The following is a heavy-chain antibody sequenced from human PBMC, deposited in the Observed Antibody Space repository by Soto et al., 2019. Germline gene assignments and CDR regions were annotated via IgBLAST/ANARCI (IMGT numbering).Heavy chain of an antibody. V-gene: IGHV1-24*01. CDR2: FDPEDGET. CDR1: GYTLTELS. Sequence: ASVKVSCKVSGYTLTELSMNWVRQAPGKGLEWMGGFDPEDGETIYAQKFQGRVTMTEDTSTDTAYMELSSLRSEDTAVYYCATLGIAVARNAFDIWGQGTMVTVSS. CDR3: ATLGIAVARNAFDI. J-gene: IGHJ3*02. D-gene: IGHD6-19*01.